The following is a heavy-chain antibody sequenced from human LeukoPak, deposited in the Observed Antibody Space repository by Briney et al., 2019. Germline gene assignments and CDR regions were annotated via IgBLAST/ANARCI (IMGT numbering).Heavy chain of an antibody. CDR3: ARERLQLQS. J-gene: IGHJ4*02. D-gene: IGHD1-1*01. CDR2: IYYTGNT. V-gene: IGHV4-59*01. Sequence: KPSETLSLTCTVSGGSISNYYWNWIRQPPGKGLEWIGYIYYTGNTNYNPSLKSRVTISVDTSKNQFSLKLSSVTAADTAVYYCARERLQLQSRGQGTLVTVSS. CDR1: GGSISNYY.